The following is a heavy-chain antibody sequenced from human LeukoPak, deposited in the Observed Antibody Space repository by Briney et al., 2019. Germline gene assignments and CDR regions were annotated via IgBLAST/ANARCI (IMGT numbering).Heavy chain of an antibody. Sequence: PSQTLSLTCTVSGGSISSGGYYWSWIRQHPGKGLEWIGYIYYSGSTYYNPSLKSRVTISVDTSKNQFSLKLSSVTAADTAVYYCARDKRVVTAYDAFDIWGQGTMVTVSS. D-gene: IGHD2-21*02. J-gene: IGHJ3*02. CDR2: IYYSGST. CDR1: GGSISSGGYY. CDR3: ARDKRVVTAYDAFDI. V-gene: IGHV4-31*03.